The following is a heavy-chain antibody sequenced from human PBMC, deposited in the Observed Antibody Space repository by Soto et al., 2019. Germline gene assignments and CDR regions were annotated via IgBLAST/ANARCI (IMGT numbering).Heavy chain of an antibody. CDR2: IYYSGST. V-gene: IGHV4-61*01. CDR1: GCSVSGGSYY. Sequence: QVQLQESGPGLVKPSESLSVTCTVSGCSVSGGSYYWSWIRQPQGKGRVGIGYIYYSGSTNYNPSLESRVTKSVDTSKNQFPRRLSSVTAADTAVYYCASSSGGSFDYWGQGTLVTVSS. CDR3: ASSSGGSFDY. D-gene: IGHD2-15*01. J-gene: IGHJ4*02.